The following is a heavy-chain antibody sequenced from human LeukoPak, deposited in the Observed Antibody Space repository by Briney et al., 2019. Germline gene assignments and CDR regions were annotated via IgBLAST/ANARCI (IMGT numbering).Heavy chain of an antibody. CDR2: INPNSGGT. D-gene: IGHD2-15*01. V-gene: IGHV1-2*02. CDR1: GYTFTRYY. CDR3: ARAPPDSVVAEFDY. J-gene: IGHJ4*02. Sequence: GASVTVSCKASGYTFTRYYMHWVRQAPGQGLEWMGWINPNSGGTNYAQKFQGRVTMTRDTSISTDYMELSRLRSDDTAVYYCARAPPDSVVAEFDYWGQGTLVTVSS.